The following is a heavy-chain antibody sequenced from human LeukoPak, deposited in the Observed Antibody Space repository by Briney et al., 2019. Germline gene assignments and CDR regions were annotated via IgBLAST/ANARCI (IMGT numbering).Heavy chain of an antibody. Sequence: SETLSLTCTVSGGSISSYYWSWIRQPPGKGLEWIGYIYTSGNTNYNPSLKSRVTISVDTSKNQFSLKLSSVTAADTAVYYCASASIAAPSGFDYWGQGTLVTVSS. CDR1: GGSISSYY. CDR3: ASASIAAPSGFDY. V-gene: IGHV4-4*09. J-gene: IGHJ4*02. D-gene: IGHD6-6*01. CDR2: IYTSGNT.